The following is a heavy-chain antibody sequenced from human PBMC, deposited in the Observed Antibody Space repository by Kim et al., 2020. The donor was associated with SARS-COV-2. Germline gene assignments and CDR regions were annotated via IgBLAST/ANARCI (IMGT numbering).Heavy chain of an antibody. CDR1: GFTFSTYA. V-gene: IGHV3-23*01. J-gene: IGHJ4*02. CDR2: ISDSGLRT. CDR3: EASDY. Sequence: GGSLRLSCAASGFTFSTYAMSWARQAPGKGLEWVSTISDSGLRTHYADSVKGRFTISRDNSKCTLFLQMNYLRAEDTAIYYCEASDYWGQGSLVTVSS.